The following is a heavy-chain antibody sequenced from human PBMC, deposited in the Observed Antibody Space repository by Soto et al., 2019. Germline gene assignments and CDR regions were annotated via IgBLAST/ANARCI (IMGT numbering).Heavy chain of an antibody. Sequence: PGGSLRLSCAASGFTFDTYVMHWVRQAPGRGLEWVGFIRSKAYGGTTEYAASVKGRFTISRDDSKSIAYLQMNSLKTEDTAVYYCTRVKAAAGRRNAFDIWGQGTMVTVSS. CDR2: IRSKAYGGTT. CDR3: TRVKAAAGRRNAFDI. D-gene: IGHD6-25*01. V-gene: IGHV3-49*04. CDR1: GFTFDTYV. J-gene: IGHJ3*02.